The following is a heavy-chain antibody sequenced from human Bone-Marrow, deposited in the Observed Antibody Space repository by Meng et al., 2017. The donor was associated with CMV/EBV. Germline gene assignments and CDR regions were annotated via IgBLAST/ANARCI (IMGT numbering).Heavy chain of an antibody. D-gene: IGHD3-10*01. V-gene: IGHV3-30*04. CDR2: ISYDGSNK. CDR1: GFSFSSYA. CDR3: ARDQVGDHGSGSYYNEYFQH. Sequence: GGSLRLSCAASGFSFSSYAMHWVRQAPGKGLEWVAVISYDGSNKYYVDSVKGRFTISRDNSKNTLYLEMNSLRAEDTAVYYCARDQVGDHGSGSYYNEYFQHWGQGSLVTVSS. J-gene: IGHJ1*01.